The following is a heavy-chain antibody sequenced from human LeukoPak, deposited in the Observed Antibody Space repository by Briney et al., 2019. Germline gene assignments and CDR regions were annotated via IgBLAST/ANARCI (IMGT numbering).Heavy chain of an antibody. CDR2: IYSGGST. D-gene: IGHD3-22*01. J-gene: IGHJ4*02. CDR3: AKEVDYYDTRAGIDS. V-gene: IGHV3-23*03. CDR1: GFPFTSYA. Sequence: GSLRLSCAASGFPFTSYAMTWVRQAPGKGLEWVSSIYSGGSTYYADSVKDRFTISRDNSKNTLYLQMNSLRAEDTAIYYCAKEVDYYDTRAGIDSWGQGTLVTVSS.